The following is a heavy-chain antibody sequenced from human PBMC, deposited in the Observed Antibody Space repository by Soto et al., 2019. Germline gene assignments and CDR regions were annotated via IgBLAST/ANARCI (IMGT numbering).Heavy chain of an antibody. CDR1: GFTFSSYA. CDR2: ISGSGGST. J-gene: IGHJ3*02. Sequence: SLRLSCAASGFTFSSYAMSWVRQAPGKGLEWVSAISGSGGSTYYADSVKGRFTISRDNSKNTLYLQMNSLRAEDTAVYYCATPSPGIAAAGGDDAFDIWGQGTMVTVSS. D-gene: IGHD6-13*01. CDR3: ATPSPGIAAAGGDDAFDI. V-gene: IGHV3-23*01.